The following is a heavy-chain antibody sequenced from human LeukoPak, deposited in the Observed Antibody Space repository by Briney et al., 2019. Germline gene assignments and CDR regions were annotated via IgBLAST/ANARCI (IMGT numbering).Heavy chain of an antibody. D-gene: IGHD3-16*01. CDR1: GFTFRTYA. CDR2: ISGSGGTT. Sequence: GGSLRLSCAASGFTFRTYAMSWVRQAPGKGLEWVSAISGSGGTTYYADSVKGRCTISRDNSKNVLYVQINSLRAEDTAVYYGAKVPILRVAGGGRVDYWGQGTLVTVSS. CDR3: AKVPILRVAGGGRVDY. J-gene: IGHJ4*02. V-gene: IGHV3-23*01.